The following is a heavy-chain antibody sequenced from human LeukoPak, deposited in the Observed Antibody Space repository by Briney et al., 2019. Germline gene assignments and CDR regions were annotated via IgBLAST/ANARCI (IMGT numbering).Heavy chain of an antibody. CDR2: IYYSGST. V-gene: IGHV4-39*01. CDR3: ARHLGAWFGESNWFDP. CDR1: GDSISSTSYC. Sequence: SKTLSLTCTVSGDSISSTSYCWGWIRQPPGKGLEWIGDIYYSGSTNYNPSLKSRVTISVDTSKNQFSLKLNSVTAADTAVYYCARHLGAWFGESNWFDPWGQGTLVTVSS. J-gene: IGHJ5*02. D-gene: IGHD3-10*01.